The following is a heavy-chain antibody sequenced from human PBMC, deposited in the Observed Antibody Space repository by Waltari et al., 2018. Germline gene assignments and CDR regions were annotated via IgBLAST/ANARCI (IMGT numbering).Heavy chain of an antibody. Sequence: QVQLVQSGAEVKKPGASVKVSCKASGYTFTSYDINWVRQATGQGLEWMGWMNPNSGDTGSTQKFQGRGTMTRNTSISTAYMEVSSLRSEDTAVYYCARGVSTSEMPGGSGANYWGQGTLVTVSS. J-gene: IGHJ4*02. CDR2: MNPNSGDT. V-gene: IGHV1-8*01. CDR3: ARGVSTSEMPGGSGANY. CDR1: GYTFTSYD. D-gene: IGHD2-2*01.